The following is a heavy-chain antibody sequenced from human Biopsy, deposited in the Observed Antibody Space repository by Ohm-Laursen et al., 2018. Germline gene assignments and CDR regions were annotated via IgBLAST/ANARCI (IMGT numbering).Heavy chain of an antibody. CDR1: GFTFSDYC. CDR3: ARARGSGRLRYHFDY. J-gene: IGHJ4*02. D-gene: IGHD1-26*01. Sequence: SLRLSCAASGFTFSDYCMGWVRQAPGKGLEWVANIKQDGNKKYYVDSVMGRFTISRDNGKNSLYLQMNSLRAEDTAVYYCARARGSGRLRYHFDYWGQGTLVTVSS. V-gene: IGHV3-7*01. CDR2: IKQDGNKK.